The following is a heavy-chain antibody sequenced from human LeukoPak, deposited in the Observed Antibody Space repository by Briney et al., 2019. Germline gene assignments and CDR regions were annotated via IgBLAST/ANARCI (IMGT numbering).Heavy chain of an antibody. CDR3: ASGPLDY. J-gene: IGHJ4*02. Sequence: GGSLRLSCVASGFPFSSYWMTWVRQAPGKGLEWVSAISGSGGSTYYADSVKGRFTISRDNSKNTLYLQMNSLRAEDTAVYYCASGPLDYWGQGTLVTVSS. CDR1: GFPFSSYW. V-gene: IGHV3-23*01. CDR2: ISGSGGST.